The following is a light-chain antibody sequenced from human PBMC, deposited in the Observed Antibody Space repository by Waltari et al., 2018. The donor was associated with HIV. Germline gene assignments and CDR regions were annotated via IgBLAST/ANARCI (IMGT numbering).Light chain of an antibody. CDR2: DAS. Sequence: IVMTQSPATLSVSPGERATLSCRASRSLSSHLAWYQQKTGQAPRHLIYDASTRATGIPARFSGSGSGTEFTLTISSLQSEDFAVYYCQQYNNWPPGTFGQGTKLEIK. V-gene: IGKV3-15*01. J-gene: IGKJ2*02. CDR3: QQYNNWPPGT. CDR1: RSLSSH.